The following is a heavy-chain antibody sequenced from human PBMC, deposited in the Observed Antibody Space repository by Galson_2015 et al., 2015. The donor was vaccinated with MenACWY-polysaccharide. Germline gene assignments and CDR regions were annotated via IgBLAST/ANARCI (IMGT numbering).Heavy chain of an antibody. CDR2: IWHDGSKK. Sequence: SLRLSCAASGLTFSDYGMHWVCQAPGKGLEWVAVIWHDGSKKFYVDSVKGRFTISRDNSKSTLSLQMNSLRAEDTAVYYCARDISSWYFDLWGRGTMVTVSS. CDR3: ARDISSWYFDL. CDR1: GLTFSDYG. J-gene: IGHJ2*01. V-gene: IGHV3-33*01.